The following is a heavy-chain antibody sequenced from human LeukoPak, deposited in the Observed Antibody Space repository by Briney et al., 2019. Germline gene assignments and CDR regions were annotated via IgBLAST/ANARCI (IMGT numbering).Heavy chain of an antibody. CDR1: GGSFSGYY. D-gene: IGHD3-10*01. Sequence: PSETLSLTCAVYGGSFSGYYWSWIRQPPGKGLEWIGEINHSGSTNYNPSLKSRVTISVDTSKNQFSLKLSSVTAADTAVYYCARGKPNNYYGSGTPKKYFDYWGQGTLVTVSS. CDR3: ARGKPNNYYGSGTPKKYFDY. J-gene: IGHJ4*02. V-gene: IGHV4-34*01. CDR2: INHSGST.